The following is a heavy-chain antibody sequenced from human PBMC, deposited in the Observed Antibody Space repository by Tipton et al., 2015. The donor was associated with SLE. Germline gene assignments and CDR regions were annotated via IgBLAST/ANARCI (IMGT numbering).Heavy chain of an antibody. J-gene: IGHJ4*02. D-gene: IGHD6-13*01. CDR2: INNSGST. V-gene: IGHV4-34*01. Sequence: TLSLTCAVYGGSFSGYYWSWIRQPPGKALEWIGEINNSGSTKYNPSLKRRVTISVDTAKIQFSLKLTSVTAADTAVYYCARGVAAAGLNDRFDYWGQGTLVTVSS. CDR3: ARGVAAAGLNDRFDY. CDR1: GGSFSGYY.